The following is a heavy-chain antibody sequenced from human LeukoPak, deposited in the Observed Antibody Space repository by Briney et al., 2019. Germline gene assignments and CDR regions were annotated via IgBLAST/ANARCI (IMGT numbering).Heavy chain of an antibody. D-gene: IGHD1-14*01. Sequence: ASVKVSCKASGYTFTSYDINWVRQANGPGLEWMGWMNPNSGNTGYAQKFQGRVTMTRNTSISTAYMQLSSLRSEDTAVYYCARDHENDAFDIWGQGTMVTVSS. CDR1: GYTFTSYD. CDR3: ARDHENDAFDI. V-gene: IGHV1-8*01. J-gene: IGHJ3*02. CDR2: MNPNSGNT.